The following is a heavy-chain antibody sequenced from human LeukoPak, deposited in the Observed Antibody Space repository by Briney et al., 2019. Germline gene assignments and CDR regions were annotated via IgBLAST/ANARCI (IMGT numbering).Heavy chain of an antibody. CDR2: INPNSGGT. V-gene: IGHV1-2*02. J-gene: IGHJ3*02. Sequence: GASVKVSCKASGYTFTDYYMHWVRQAPGQGLEWMGWINPNSGGTNYAQKFQGRVTMTRDTSISTAYMELSSLRSEDTAVYYCAREFVDYGDYGGAFDIWGQGTMVTVSS. CDR1: GYTFTDYY. CDR3: AREFVDYGDYGGAFDI. D-gene: IGHD4-17*01.